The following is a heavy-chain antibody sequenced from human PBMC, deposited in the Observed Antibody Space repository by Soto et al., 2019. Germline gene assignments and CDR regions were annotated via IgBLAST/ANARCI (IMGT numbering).Heavy chain of an antibody. V-gene: IGHV1-69*08. J-gene: IGHJ6*02. D-gene: IGHD6-19*01. Sequence: QVQLVQSGAEVKKPGSSVKVSCKASGGTFSSYTISWVRQAPGQGLEWMGRIIPILGIANYAQKFQGRVTITADKSTSTAYMELSSLRSEDTAVYYCARDSSGWYGVGYYYYGMDVWGQGTTVTVSS. CDR3: ARDSSGWYGVGYYYYGMDV. CDR2: IIPILGIA. CDR1: GGTFSSYT.